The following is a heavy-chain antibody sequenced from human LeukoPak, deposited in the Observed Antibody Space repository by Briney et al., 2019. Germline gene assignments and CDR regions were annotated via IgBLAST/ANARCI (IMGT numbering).Heavy chain of an antibody. J-gene: IGHJ6*03. D-gene: IGHD2-21*01. CDR1: GYTFTSYD. CDR2: MNPNSGNT. Sequence: ASVKVSCKASGYTFTSYDIDWVRQATGQGLEWMGWMNPNSGNTGYAQKFQGRVTMTRNTSISTAYMELSSLRSEDTAVYYCARTGLSRLLRGGYYYYYYMDVWGKGTTVTVSS. CDR3: ARTGLSRLLRGGYYYYYYMDV. V-gene: IGHV1-8*01.